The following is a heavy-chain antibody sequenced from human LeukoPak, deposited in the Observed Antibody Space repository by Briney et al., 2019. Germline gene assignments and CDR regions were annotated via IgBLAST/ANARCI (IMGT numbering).Heavy chain of an antibody. D-gene: IGHD1-26*01. Sequence: GGSLRLSCAASGFTFSSSTMNWVRQAPGKGLEWISYISIDSTTIYYADSVKGRFTISRDNAKNSLFLHMNTLRDEDTAVYYCARDRWESKWGQGTLVTVSS. J-gene: IGHJ4*02. CDR2: ISIDSTTI. V-gene: IGHV3-48*02. CDR1: GFTFSSST. CDR3: ARDRWESK.